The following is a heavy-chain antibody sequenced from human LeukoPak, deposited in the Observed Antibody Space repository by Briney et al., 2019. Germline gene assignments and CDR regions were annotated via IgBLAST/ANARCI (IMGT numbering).Heavy chain of an antibody. CDR3: YSATPDY. CDR1: GFSISGYW. V-gene: IGHV3-7*01. CDR2: IKQDGSEK. D-gene: IGHD2-15*01. Sequence: GGSLRLSCVASGFSISGYWMSWVRQAPGQGREWVANIKQDGSEKNYVGSVKGRFTISRDNAKNSLYLEMDSLRAEDTAVYYCYSATPDYWGQGTLVTVSS. J-gene: IGHJ4*02.